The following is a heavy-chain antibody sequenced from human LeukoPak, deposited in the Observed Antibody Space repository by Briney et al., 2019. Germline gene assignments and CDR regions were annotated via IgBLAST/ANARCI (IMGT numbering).Heavy chain of an antibody. V-gene: IGHV3-20*04. CDR1: GFTFSNAW. D-gene: IGHD3-22*01. CDR2: INWNGGSR. CDR3: ARSRHSYDSSGFPHY. Sequence: GGSLRLSCAASGFTFSNAWMSWVRQAPGKGLEWVSGINWNGGSRGYADSVKGRFTISRDNAKNSLYLQMNSLRAEDTALYYCARSRHSYDSSGFPHYWGQGTLVTVSS. J-gene: IGHJ4*02.